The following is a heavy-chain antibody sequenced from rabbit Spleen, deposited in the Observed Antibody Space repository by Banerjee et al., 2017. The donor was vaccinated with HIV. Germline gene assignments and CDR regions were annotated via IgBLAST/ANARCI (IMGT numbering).Heavy chain of an antibody. D-gene: IGHD1-1*01. Sequence: QEELEESGGGLVKPEGSLTLTCKASGFSFSDRDVMCWVRQAPGKGLEWIACINVITGKPVYAKWAKGRSTFSKTSSTTVTLQMTSLTAADTATYFCVRGVSSSNHGDLWGPGTLVTVS. V-gene: IGHV1S45*01. CDR1: GFSFSDRDV. CDR2: INVITGKP. CDR3: VRGVSSSNHGDL. J-gene: IGHJ6*01.